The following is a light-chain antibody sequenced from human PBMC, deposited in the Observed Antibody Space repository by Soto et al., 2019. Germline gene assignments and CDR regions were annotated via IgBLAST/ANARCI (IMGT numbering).Light chain of an antibody. CDR3: QHYVTWPLT. CDR2: DTS. V-gene: IGKV3-15*01. CDR1: QSVSSTY. Sequence: EIVLTQSPGTLSLPLGETATLSCRASQSVSSTYLAWYQQKPGQAPRLLIYDTSIRATGVPARFSGSRSGAEFTLTISSLQSEDFAVYYCQHYVTWPLTFGGGTKVESK. J-gene: IGKJ4*01.